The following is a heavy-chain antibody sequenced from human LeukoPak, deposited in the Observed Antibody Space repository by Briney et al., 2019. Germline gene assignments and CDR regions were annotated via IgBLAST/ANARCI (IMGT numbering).Heavy chain of an antibody. CDR2: ISGSGDNT. J-gene: IGHJ4*02. CDR1: GFTFSSYT. D-gene: IGHD2-2*01. Sequence: GGSLRLSCAASGFTFSSYTMTWVRQAPGKGLEWVSSISGSGDNTYYADSVKGRFTVSRDNSRDTLYLQMNSLRAEDTAVYYCARDVPLRSSTSCYPDYWGQGTLVTVPS. V-gene: IGHV3-23*01. CDR3: ARDVPLRSSTSCYPDY.